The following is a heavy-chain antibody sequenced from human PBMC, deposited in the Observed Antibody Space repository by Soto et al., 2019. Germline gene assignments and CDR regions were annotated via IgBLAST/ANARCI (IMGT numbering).Heavy chain of an antibody. D-gene: IGHD3-10*01. CDR2: IYYSGST. V-gene: IGHV4-59*01. J-gene: IGHJ3*01. Sequence: QVQLQESGPGLVKPSETLSLTCTISGGSISSYYWSWIRQPPGKGLEWIGYIYYSGSTNYNPSLKSRVTISVDTSKTQFSLKLTSVTAADTAVYYCARRYGSAFDFWGHGTMVTVSS. CDR1: GGSISSYY. CDR3: ARRYGSAFDF.